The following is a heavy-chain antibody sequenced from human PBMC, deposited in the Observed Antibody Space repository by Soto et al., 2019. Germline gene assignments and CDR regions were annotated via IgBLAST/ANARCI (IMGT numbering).Heavy chain of an antibody. CDR3: ATGNIYDYGDYHWFDP. J-gene: IGHJ5*02. Sequence: ASVKVSCKASGYTFTSYGISWVRQAPGQGLEWMGGFSADDGETNYAQKLQGRVTMTKDTSTDTAYMELRSLRSEDTAAYYCATGNIYDYGDYHWFDPWGQGTLVTVSS. D-gene: IGHD4-17*01. CDR1: GYTFTSYG. V-gene: IGHV1-18*01. CDR2: FSADDGET.